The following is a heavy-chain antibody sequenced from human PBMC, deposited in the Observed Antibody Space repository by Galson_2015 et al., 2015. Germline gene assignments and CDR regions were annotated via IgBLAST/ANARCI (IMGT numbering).Heavy chain of an antibody. CDR3: AKDHRCYGGYARGVVYYGMDV. V-gene: IGHV3-23*01. Sequence: SLRLSCAASGFTFSNYAMSWVRQAPGKGLAWVSTISGSGGSTYYADSVKGRFTISRDNSKNTLYLQMNSLRAEDTAVYYCAKDHRCYGGYARGVVYYGMDVSSRGTAVTVSS. D-gene: IGHD5-12*01. J-gene: IGHJ6*02. CDR1: GFTFSNYA. CDR2: ISGSGGST.